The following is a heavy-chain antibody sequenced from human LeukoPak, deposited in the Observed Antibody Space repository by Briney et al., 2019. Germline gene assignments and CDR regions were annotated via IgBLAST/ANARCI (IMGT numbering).Heavy chain of an antibody. CDR3: ARQGYCGGDCYRGFDY. Sequence: GESLKISCKGSGYSFTSYWIGWVRQMPGKGLEWMGIIYPGDSDTRYSPSFQGQVTISADKSISTAYLQWSSLKASDTAMYYRARQGYCGGDCYRGFDYWGQGTLVTVSS. CDR1: GYSFTSYW. D-gene: IGHD2-21*02. J-gene: IGHJ4*02. V-gene: IGHV5-51*01. CDR2: IYPGDSDT.